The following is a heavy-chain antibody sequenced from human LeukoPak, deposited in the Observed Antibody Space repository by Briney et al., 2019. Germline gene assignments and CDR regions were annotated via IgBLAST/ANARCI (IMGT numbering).Heavy chain of an antibody. Sequence: PGGSLRLSCAASGFTFSSTTMGWVRQAPGRGLEWVSGITAIDGRTYYADSVRGRFTISRDNSKNTVYLQLNSLRAGDTAIYYCTKDRRGPAAGTWYFDSWGQGTLVTVSS. CDR1: GFTFSSTT. CDR2: ITAIDGRT. V-gene: IGHV3-23*01. D-gene: IGHD6-13*01. J-gene: IGHJ4*02. CDR3: TKDRRGPAAGTWYFDS.